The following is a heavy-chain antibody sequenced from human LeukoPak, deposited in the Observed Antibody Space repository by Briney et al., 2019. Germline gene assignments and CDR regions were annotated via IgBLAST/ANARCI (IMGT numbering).Heavy chain of an antibody. Sequence: PSETLSLTCTVSGGSVSSGNYYWSWIRQPPGKGLEWIGYIYYSGSTYYNPSLKSRVTISVDTSKNQFSLKLSSVTAADTAVYYCARKGGGYYYYGMDVWGQGTTVTVSS. D-gene: IGHD3-16*01. J-gene: IGHJ6*02. V-gene: IGHV4-30-4*08. CDR1: GGSVSSGNYY. CDR3: ARKGGGYYYYGMDV. CDR2: IYYSGST.